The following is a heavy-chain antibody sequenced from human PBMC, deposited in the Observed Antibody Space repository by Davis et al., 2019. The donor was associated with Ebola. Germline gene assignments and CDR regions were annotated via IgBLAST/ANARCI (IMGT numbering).Heavy chain of an antibody. D-gene: IGHD3-10*01. Sequence: GGSLRLSCAVSGFTFSSYAMSWVRQAPGKGLEWVSAISGSGDSTYYADSVKGRFTISRDSSKNTLHLQMSSLRAEDMAVYYCVKGSGSYFNYYGMDVWGQGTTVTVSS. CDR3: VKGSGSYFNYYGMDV. CDR1: GFTFSSYA. V-gene: IGHV3-23*01. CDR2: ISGSGDST. J-gene: IGHJ6*02.